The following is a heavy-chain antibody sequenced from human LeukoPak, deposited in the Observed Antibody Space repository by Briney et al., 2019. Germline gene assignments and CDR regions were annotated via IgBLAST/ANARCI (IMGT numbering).Heavy chain of an antibody. Sequence: ASVKVSRKASGYTFTSYYVHWVRQPPGQGLEWMGIINPSGGSTSYAQKVQGRGTMTRYTSTSKDYLELSSLRSEDTAVYYCARSIAAAGPFDTWGQGTLVTVSS. J-gene: IGHJ4*02. D-gene: IGHD6-13*01. CDR2: INPSGGST. CDR1: GYTFTSYY. CDR3: ARSIAAAGPFDT. V-gene: IGHV1-46*01.